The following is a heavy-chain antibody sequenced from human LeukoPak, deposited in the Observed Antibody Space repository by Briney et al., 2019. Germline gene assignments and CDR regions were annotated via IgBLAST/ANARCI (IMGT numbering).Heavy chain of an antibody. CDR2: IRYDGSNK. V-gene: IGHV3-30*02. J-gene: IGHJ4*02. CDR1: GFTFSGNG. Sequence: GGPLRLSCAGSGFTFSGNGWHWAGKAPGKGLEGGAFIRYDGSNKYYADSVKGRFTISRDNSKNTLYLQMNSLRAEDTAVYYCAKFGIATTGRGGGEYYWGQGTLVTVSS. D-gene: IGHD6-13*01. CDR3: AKFGIATTGRGGGEYY.